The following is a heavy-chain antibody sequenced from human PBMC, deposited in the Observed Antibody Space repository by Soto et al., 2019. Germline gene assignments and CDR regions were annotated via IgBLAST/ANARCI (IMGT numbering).Heavy chain of an antibody. D-gene: IGHD3-3*01. CDR3: ANCRLWCGSHPEY. CDR1: EFTFSNYD. CDR2: IRGSGGST. V-gene: IGHV3-23*01. Sequence: EVQLLESGGGLVQTGGSLRLSCAASEFTFSNYDMSWVRQAPGKGLEWVSAIRGSGGSTFYADSVKGRFTISRDNSKNTMYLQMDSLRTEDTAVYYCANCRLWCGSHPEYWVQGTLVTVSS. J-gene: IGHJ4*02.